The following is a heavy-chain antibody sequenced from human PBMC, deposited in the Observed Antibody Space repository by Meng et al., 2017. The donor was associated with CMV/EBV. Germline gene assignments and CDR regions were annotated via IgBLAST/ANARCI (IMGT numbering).Heavy chain of an antibody. CDR3: ARESMVRGED. V-gene: IGHV4-34*01. Sequence: VQLQQWGAGLLKPSETLSRTCAVYGGSFSGYYWSWIRQPPGKGLEWIGEINHSGSTNYNPSLKSRVTISVDTSKNQFSLKLSSVTAADTAVYYCARESMVRGEDWGQGTLVTVSS. CDR2: INHSGST. CDR1: GGSFSGYY. D-gene: IGHD3-10*01. J-gene: IGHJ4*02.